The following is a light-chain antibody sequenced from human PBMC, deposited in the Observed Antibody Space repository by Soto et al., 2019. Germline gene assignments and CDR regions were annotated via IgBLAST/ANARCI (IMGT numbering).Light chain of an antibody. V-gene: IGLV2-14*01. CDR1: SSDVGAYTS. J-gene: IGLJ1*01. CDR3: CSYARSSTYV. CDR2: EVS. Sequence: QSVLTQPASVSGSPGQSITISCTGTSSDVGAYTSVSWYQQHPGKAPKLMIYEVSNRPSGVSNRFSGSKSANTASLTISGLQAEDEAHYYCCSYARSSTYVFGTGTKVTVL.